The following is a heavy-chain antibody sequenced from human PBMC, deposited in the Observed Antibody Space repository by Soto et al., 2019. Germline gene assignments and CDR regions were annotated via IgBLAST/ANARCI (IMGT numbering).Heavy chain of an antibody. CDR1: CCSLSVYY. J-gene: IGHJ4*02. V-gene: IGHV4-59*01. D-gene: IGHD1-26*01. CDR2: IYDSGSH. Sequence: QVQLQESGPGQVKTSETLSLKCTISCCSLSVYYWSWIRQPPGQALEWIGYIYDSGSHYYNPSLRSPVIISADTPTNQMSLELTSATAADTAVYYCARGVGSSPPRYWGRGTLVTVSS. CDR3: ARGVGSSPPRY.